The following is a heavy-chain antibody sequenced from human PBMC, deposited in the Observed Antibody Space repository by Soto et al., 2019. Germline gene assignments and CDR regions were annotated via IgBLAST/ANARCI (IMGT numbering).Heavy chain of an antibody. J-gene: IGHJ5*02. Sequence: QVQLQESGPGLVKPSGALSLTCAVSGDSISSGNWWSWVRQPPGKGLEWIGEICHTGYTNYNPSLKSRVTISVDKSKNHFSLKLSSVTAADTAVYYCASSADYGWFDPWGQGTLVTVSS. CDR1: GDSISSGNW. CDR2: ICHTGYT. V-gene: IGHV4-4*02. CDR3: ASSADYGWFDP. D-gene: IGHD3-16*01.